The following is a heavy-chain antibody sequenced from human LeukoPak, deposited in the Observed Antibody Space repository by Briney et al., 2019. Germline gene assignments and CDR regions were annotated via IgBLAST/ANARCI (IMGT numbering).Heavy chain of an antibody. Sequence: SETLSLTCTVPGGSISSYYWSWIRQPPGKGLEWIGYIYYSGSTNYNPSLKSRVTISVDTSKNQFSLKLSSVTAADTAVYYWARSGGHDYGDYVSPHSYFDYWGQGTLVTVSS. CDR3: ARSGGHDYGDYVSPHSYFDY. V-gene: IGHV4-59*01. CDR2: IYYSGST. CDR1: GGSISSYY. J-gene: IGHJ4*02. D-gene: IGHD4-17*01.